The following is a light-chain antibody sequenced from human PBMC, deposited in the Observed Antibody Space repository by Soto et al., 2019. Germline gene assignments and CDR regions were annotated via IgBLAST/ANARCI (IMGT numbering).Light chain of an antibody. V-gene: IGKV1-39*01. Sequence: DIQMTQSPSSXSASVGDRVTITCRASQSIGNYLNWYQQKPGKAPKLLIYAASSLQPGVPSRFSGSGSGTDFTLNINSLQPEDFATYYCQQSYATPRTFGQGTKVEIK. CDR1: QSIGNY. J-gene: IGKJ1*01. CDR3: QQSYATPRT. CDR2: AAS.